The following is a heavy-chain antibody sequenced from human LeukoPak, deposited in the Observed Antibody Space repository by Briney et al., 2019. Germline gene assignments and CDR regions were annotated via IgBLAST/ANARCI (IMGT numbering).Heavy chain of an antibody. V-gene: IGHV4-34*01. CDR3: ARHSSSWQGWFDP. CDR1: GGSFSGYY. CDR2: IYYSGST. D-gene: IGHD6-13*01. Sequence: SETLSLTCAVYGGSFSGYYWSWIRQHPGKGLEWIGYIYYSGSTYYNPSLKSRVTISVDTSKNQFSLKLSSVTAADTAVYYCARHSSSWQGWFDPWGQGTLVTVSS. J-gene: IGHJ5*02.